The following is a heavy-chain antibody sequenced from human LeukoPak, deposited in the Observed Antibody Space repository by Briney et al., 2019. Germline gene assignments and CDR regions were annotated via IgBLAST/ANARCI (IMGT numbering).Heavy chain of an antibody. V-gene: IGHV1-58*02. CDR1: GFTFTSSA. J-gene: IGHJ4*02. CDR3: AATSENDYGDYVYDY. D-gene: IGHD4-17*01. Sequence: SVKVSCKASGFTFTSSAMQWVRQARGQRLEWIGWIVVGSGNTNYAQKLQERVTITSDMSTTTANMELSSLRCEDTAVYYCAATSENDYGDYVYDYRGQGTLVTVSS. CDR2: IVVGSGNT.